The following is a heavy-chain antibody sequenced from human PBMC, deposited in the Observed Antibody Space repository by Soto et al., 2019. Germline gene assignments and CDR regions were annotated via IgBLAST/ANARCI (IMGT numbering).Heavy chain of an antibody. Sequence: AGGSLRLSCAASGFTFSSYSMNWVRQAPGKGLEWVSYISSSSSTIYYADSVKGRFTISRDNAKNSLYLQMNSLRAEDTGVYYCARVSDIVVVTEDIDAFDIWGQGTMVTVSS. CDR3: ARVSDIVVVTEDIDAFDI. CDR2: ISSSSSTI. D-gene: IGHD2-21*02. J-gene: IGHJ3*02. CDR1: GFTFSSYS. V-gene: IGHV3-48*01.